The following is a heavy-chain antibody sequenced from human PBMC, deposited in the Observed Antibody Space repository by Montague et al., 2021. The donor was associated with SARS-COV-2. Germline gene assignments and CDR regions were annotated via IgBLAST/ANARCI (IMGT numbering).Heavy chain of an antibody. D-gene: IGHD3-10*01. CDR3: AGGSGMINFYHSGMDD. J-gene: IGHJ6*02. V-gene: IGHV4-4*07. Sequence: SETLSLTCTVSGGSISSYYWSWIRQPPGKGLEWIGGIYTSGSTNYDPSLKSRVTMSVDTSKNQFSMKLSSVTAAETAVYYCAGGSGMINFYHSGMDDWGQGTTVTVSS. CDR1: GGSISSYY. CDR2: IYTSGST.